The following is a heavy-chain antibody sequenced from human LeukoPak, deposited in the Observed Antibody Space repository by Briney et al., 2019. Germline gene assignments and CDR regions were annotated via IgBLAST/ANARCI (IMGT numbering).Heavy chain of an antibody. Sequence: GGSLRLSCAASGFTFSSYSMSWVRQAPGKGLEWVSSISSSSSYIYYADSVKGRFTISRDNAKNSLYLQMNSLSAEDTAVYYCARDIVAVPAALFYWGQGKLVTVSS. J-gene: IGHJ4*02. V-gene: IGHV3-21*01. CDR2: ISSSSSYI. CDR3: ARDIVAVPAALFY. D-gene: IGHD2-2*01. CDR1: GFTFSSYS.